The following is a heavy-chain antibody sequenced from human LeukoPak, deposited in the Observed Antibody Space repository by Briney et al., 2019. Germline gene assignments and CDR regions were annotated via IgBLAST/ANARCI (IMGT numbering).Heavy chain of an antibody. CDR3: ARGRKSPYYDILTGYYRVKYYFDY. CDR2: INHSGST. Sequence: SETLSLTCAVYGGSFSGYYWSWIRQPPGKGLEWIGEINHSGSTNYNPSLKSRFTISVDTSKNQFSLKLSSVTAADTAVYYCARGRKSPYYDILTGYYRVKYYFDYWGQGTLVTVSS. J-gene: IGHJ4*02. CDR1: GGSFSGYY. V-gene: IGHV4-34*01. D-gene: IGHD3-9*01.